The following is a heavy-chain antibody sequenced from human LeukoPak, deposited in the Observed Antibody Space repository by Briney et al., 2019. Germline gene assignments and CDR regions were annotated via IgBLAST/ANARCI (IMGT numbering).Heavy chain of an antibody. CDR3: ARHLRSYGSGSYSLYYYYGMDV. D-gene: IGHD3-10*01. Sequence: SETLSLTCAVSGGSISSGGYSWSWIRQPPGKGLEWIGYIYYSGSTYYNPSLKSRVTISVVTSKNQFSLKLSSVTAADTAVYYCARHLRSYGSGSYSLYYYYGMDVWGQGTTVTVSS. V-gene: IGHV4-30-2*03. CDR1: GGSISSGGYS. CDR2: IYYSGST. J-gene: IGHJ6*02.